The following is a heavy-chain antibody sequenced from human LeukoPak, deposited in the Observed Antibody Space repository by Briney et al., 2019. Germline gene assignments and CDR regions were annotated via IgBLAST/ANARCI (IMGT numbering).Heavy chain of an antibody. D-gene: IGHD1-1*01. Sequence: KASETLSLTCTVSGGSISSYYWSWIRQPPGKGLEWIGYIYYSGSTNYNPSLKSRVTISVDTSKNQFSLKLSSVTAADTAVYYCARETGSRYWFDPWGQGTRVTVSS. CDR1: GGSISSYY. CDR3: ARETGSRYWFDP. V-gene: IGHV4-59*01. J-gene: IGHJ5*02. CDR2: IYYSGST.